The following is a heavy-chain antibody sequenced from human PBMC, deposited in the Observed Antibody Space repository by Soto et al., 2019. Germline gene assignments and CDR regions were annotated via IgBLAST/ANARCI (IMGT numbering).Heavy chain of an antibody. Sequence: SETLSLTCTVSGGSISSGGYYWSWIRQHPGKGLEWIGYIYYSGSTYYNPSLKSRVTISVDTSKNQFSLRLSSVTAADTAVYYCARSGQFVLRYFDWSPNWFDPWGQGTLVTVSS. CDR1: GGSISSGGYY. CDR3: ARSGQFVLRYFDWSPNWFDP. CDR2: IYYSGST. J-gene: IGHJ5*02. D-gene: IGHD3-9*01. V-gene: IGHV4-31*03.